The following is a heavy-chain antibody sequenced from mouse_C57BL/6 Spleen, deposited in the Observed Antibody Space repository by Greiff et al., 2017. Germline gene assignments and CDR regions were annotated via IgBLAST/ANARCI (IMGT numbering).Heavy chain of an antibody. CDR1: GYTFTSYW. CDR2: IDPSDSYT. V-gene: IGHV1-69*01. CDR3: ARRTPYYIDY. J-gene: IGHJ2*01. Sequence: QVQLKQPGAELVMPGASVKLSCKASGYTFTSYWMHWVKQRPGQGLEWIGVIDPSDSYTNYNQKFKGKSTLTVDKSSSTAYMQLSSLTSEDSAVYYCARRTPYYIDYWGQGTTLTVSS.